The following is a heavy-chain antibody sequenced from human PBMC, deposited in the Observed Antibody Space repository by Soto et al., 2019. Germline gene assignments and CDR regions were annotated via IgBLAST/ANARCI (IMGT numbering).Heavy chain of an antibody. CDR3: AKVDCSGGSCYEVRYYFDY. V-gene: IGHV3-23*01. J-gene: IGHJ4*02. D-gene: IGHD2-15*01. Sequence: GWSLRLSCAASGFTFSSYAMSWVRQAPGKGLEWVSAISGSGGSTYYADSVKGRFTISRDNSKNTLYLQMNSLRAEDTAVYYCAKVDCSGGSCYEVRYYFDYWGQGTLVTVSS. CDR2: ISGSGGST. CDR1: GFTFSSYA.